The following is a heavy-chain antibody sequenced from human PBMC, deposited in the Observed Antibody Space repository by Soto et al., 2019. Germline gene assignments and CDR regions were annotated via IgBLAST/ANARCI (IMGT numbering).Heavy chain of an antibody. J-gene: IGHJ4*02. CDR1: GGSFTSYA. CDR3: ARDRAHRGFDY. CDR2: VLHVLGTT. Sequence: GGSVKVSCKASGGSFTSYAISWVRQAPGQGLEWVGTVLHVLGTTNYAQKFQGRVTITADESTSTAYMELTSLRSEDTAIYYCARDRAHRGFDYWGQGPLVTVSS. D-gene: IGHD3-10*01. V-gene: IGHV1-69*13.